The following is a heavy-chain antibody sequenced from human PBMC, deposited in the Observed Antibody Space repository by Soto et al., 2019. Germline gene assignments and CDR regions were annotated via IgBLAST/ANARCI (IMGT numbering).Heavy chain of an antibody. V-gene: IGHV3-23*01. J-gene: IGHJ4*02. CDR3: ARGYDSFDS. CDR2: ISGSSDNT. CDR1: GFTFSSYA. Sequence: PGGSLRLSCAASGFTFSSYAMSWVRQAPGKGLEWVSSISGSSDNTYYADSVKGRFTISRDNAKNTLYLQMNSLRAEDTAVYYCARGYDSFDSWGQGTPVTVSS. D-gene: IGHD3-22*01.